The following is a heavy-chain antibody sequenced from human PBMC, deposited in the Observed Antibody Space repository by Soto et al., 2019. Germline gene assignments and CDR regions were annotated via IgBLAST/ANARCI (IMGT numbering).Heavy chain of an antibody. CDR1: GGSISSSSYY. CDR3: ARVYDSSGYYPYFFDY. Sequence: SETLSLTCTVSGGSISSSSYYWGWTRQPPGKGLEWIGSIYYSGSTYYNPSLKSRVTISVDTSKNQFPLKLSSVTAADTAVYYCARVYDSSGYYPYFFDYWGQGTLVTVSS. V-gene: IGHV4-39*01. CDR2: IYYSGST. D-gene: IGHD3-22*01. J-gene: IGHJ4*02.